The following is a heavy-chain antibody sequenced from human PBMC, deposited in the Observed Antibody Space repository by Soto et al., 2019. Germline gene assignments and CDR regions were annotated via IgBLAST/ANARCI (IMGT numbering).Heavy chain of an antibody. CDR1: GGTFSSYA. V-gene: IGHV1-69*12. J-gene: IGHJ6*02. CDR2: IIPIFGTA. D-gene: IGHD6-19*01. Sequence: QVQLVQSGAEVKKPGSSVKVSCKASGGTFSSYAISWVRQAPGQGLEWMGGIIPIFGTANYAQKFQGRVTITADESTSTAYMELSSLRSEDTAVYYCALVATKVGGWYRGYYYYGMDVWGQGTTVTVSS. CDR3: ALVATKVGGWYRGYYYYGMDV.